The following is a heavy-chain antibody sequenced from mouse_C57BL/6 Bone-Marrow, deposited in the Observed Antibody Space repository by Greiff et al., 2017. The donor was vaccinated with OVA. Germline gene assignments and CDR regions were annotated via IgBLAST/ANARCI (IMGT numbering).Heavy chain of an antibody. Sequence: QVQLQQSGAELARPGASVKMSCKASGYTFTSYTMHWVKQRPGQGLEWIGYINPSSGYPKYNQKFTDKATLTADKSSSTAYMQLSSLTSEDSAGYYCERGNDEGFDNWGQGTTRTVSS. CDR1: GYTFTSYT. V-gene: IGHV1-4*01. CDR3: ERGNDEGFDN. D-gene: IGHD2-2*01. CDR2: INPSSGYP. J-gene: IGHJ2*01.